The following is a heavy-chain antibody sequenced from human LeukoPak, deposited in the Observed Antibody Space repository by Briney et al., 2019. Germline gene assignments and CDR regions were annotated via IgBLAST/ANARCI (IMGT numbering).Heavy chain of an antibody. Sequence: PSGTLSLTCAVSGGSISSGNWWSWVRQPPGKGLEWIGEIYHSGSTNYNPSLKSRVTISVDTSKNQFSPKLTSVTAADTAVYYCALFGMGAWGQGTLVTVSS. V-gene: IGHV4-4*02. CDR1: GGSISSGNW. CDR3: ALFGMGA. CDR2: IYHSGST. D-gene: IGHD1-26*01. J-gene: IGHJ4*02.